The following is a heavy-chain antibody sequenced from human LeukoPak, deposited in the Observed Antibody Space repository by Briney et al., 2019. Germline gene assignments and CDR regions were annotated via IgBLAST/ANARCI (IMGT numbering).Heavy chain of an antibody. CDR1: GFTFSRYS. J-gene: IGHJ4*02. Sequence: PGGSLRLSCAASGFTFSRYSMNCVRQAPGKGVEWVSSISSSSSYIYYTDSVQGGFHISPDNAQKSLYMQMNSLRAEETAVYYCARGYCSGGSCYQGKYYFDYWGQGTLVTVSS. CDR2: ISSSSSYI. V-gene: IGHV3-21*01. CDR3: ARGYCSGGSCYQGKYYFDY. D-gene: IGHD2-15*01.